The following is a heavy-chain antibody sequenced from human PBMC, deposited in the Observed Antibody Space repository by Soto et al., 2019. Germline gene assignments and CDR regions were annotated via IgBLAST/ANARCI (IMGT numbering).Heavy chain of an antibody. Sequence: RQTPGKGLEWIGYIYYSGSTYYNPSLKSRVTISVDTSKNQFSLKLSSVTAADTAVYYCARDGDLGCLSGEIRSICYYQGIDVWAEPTMVTLPS. CDR2: IYYSGST. CDR3: ARDGDLGCLSGEIRSICYYQGIDV. V-gene: IGHV4-30-4*01. J-gene: IGHJ6*01. D-gene: IGHD3-10*02.